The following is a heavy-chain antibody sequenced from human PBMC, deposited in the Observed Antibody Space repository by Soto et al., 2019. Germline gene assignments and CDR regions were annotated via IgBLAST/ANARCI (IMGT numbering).Heavy chain of an antibody. CDR1: GFIFSSYD. Sequence: GGSLRLSCAASGFIFSSYDVHWVRQAPGKGLEWVSVITTTGDTYYAASVKGRFTISRENAENSLYQQMNSLKTEDTAVYYCTADYDHYYGMDVWGQGTTVTSP. J-gene: IGHJ6*02. V-gene: IGHV3-13*01. CDR3: TADYDHYYGMDV. CDR2: ITTTGDT.